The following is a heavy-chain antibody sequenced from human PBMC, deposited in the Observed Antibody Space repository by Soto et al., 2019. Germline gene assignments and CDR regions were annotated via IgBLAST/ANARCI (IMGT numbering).Heavy chain of an antibody. CDR3: ARSLIAVAGSDAFDI. CDR1: GYTFTSYY. Sequence: HVQLVQSGAEVKKPGASVKVSCKASGYTFTSYYMHWVRQAPGQGLEWMGIINPSGGSTSYAQKFQGRVTMTRDTSTSTVYMELSSLRSEDTAVYYCARSLIAVAGSDAFDIWGQGTMVTVSS. CDR2: INPSGGST. V-gene: IGHV1-46*01. D-gene: IGHD6-19*01. J-gene: IGHJ3*02.